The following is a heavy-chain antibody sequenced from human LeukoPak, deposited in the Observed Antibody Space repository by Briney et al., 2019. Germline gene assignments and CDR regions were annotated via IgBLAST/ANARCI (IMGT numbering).Heavy chain of an antibody. V-gene: IGHV4-39*07. CDR3: ARGRDGYDDPFDI. CDR1: GGSISSSSYY. J-gene: IGHJ3*02. Sequence: SETLSLTCTVSGGSISSSSYYWGWIRQPPGKGLEWIGSIYYSGSTNYNPSLKSRVTISVDTSKNQFSLKLSSVTAADTAVYYCARGRDGYDDPFDIWGQGTMVTVSS. CDR2: IYYSGST. D-gene: IGHD5-24*01.